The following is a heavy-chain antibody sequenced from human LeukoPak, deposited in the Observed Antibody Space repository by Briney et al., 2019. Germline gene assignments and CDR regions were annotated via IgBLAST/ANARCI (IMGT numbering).Heavy chain of an antibody. CDR3: AKDRGVLCSGGSCSNG. J-gene: IGHJ4*02. CDR1: GFSISSSA. V-gene: IGHV3-23*01. Sequence: GGSLRLSCAASGFSISSSAMNWVRQAPGKGLEWVSAISGSGGSTYYADSVKGRFTISRDNSKNTLYLQMNSLRAEDTAVYYCAKDRGVLCSGGSCSNGWGQGTLVTVSS. D-gene: IGHD2-15*01. CDR2: ISGSGGST.